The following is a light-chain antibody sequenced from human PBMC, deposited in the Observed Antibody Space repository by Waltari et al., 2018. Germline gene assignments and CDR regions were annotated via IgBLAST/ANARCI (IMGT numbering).Light chain of an antibody. CDR1: SSDIGGYNY. Sequence: QSALTQPPSASGSPGQSVTISCTGTSSDIGGYNYVSWYQQHPGKATKLMIYEVNKRPSGVPDRCSGSKSGNTASLTVSGLQAEDEADYYCSSYAGSNNYVFGTGTKVTVL. V-gene: IGLV2-8*01. J-gene: IGLJ1*01. CDR2: EVN. CDR3: SSYAGSNNYV.